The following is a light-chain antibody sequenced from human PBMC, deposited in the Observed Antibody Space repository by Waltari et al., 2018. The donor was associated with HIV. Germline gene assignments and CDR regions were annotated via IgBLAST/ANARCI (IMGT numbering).Light chain of an antibody. Sequence: SALTQPPSLSGSPGQSLTISCTGTRHAFSLLNFLSWYQHHPVKAPQLILFGVNSRPSGISSRFSASKSGDTASLTISGLQSGDEADYYCTTYTDRNSLLIGSGTKLTVL. V-gene: IGLV2-14*01. CDR2: GVN. CDR3: TTYTDRNSLL. CDR1: RHAFSLLNF. J-gene: IGLJ2*01.